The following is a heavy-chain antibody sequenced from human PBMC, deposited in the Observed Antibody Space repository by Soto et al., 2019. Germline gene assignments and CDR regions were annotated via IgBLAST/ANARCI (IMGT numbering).Heavy chain of an antibody. Sequence: PGESLKISCKGSGYSFTSYWIGWVRQMPGKGLEWMGIIYPGDSDTRYSPSFQGHVTISADKSISTAYLQWSSLKASDTAMYYCARLGYDILTGYSNNYYYGMDVWGQGTTVTVSS. CDR3: ARLGYDILTGYSNNYYYGMDV. D-gene: IGHD3-9*01. CDR1: GYSFTSYW. V-gene: IGHV5-51*01. CDR2: IYPGDSDT. J-gene: IGHJ6*02.